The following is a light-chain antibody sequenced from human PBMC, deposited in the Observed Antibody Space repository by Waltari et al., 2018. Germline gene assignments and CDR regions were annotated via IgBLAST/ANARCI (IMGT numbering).Light chain of an antibody. CDR2: DVS. CDR1: SSDVVGYNH. Sequence: QSARTQPASVSGAPGQSLTISCTGHSSDVVGYNHSPWYQQDPGKAPKVIIYDVSNRPSGVSNRFSGSKSGNTASLTISGLQAEDEADYYCSSYTSSSTFWMFGGGTKLTVL. V-gene: IGLV2-14*01. J-gene: IGLJ3*02. CDR3: SSYTSSSTFWM.